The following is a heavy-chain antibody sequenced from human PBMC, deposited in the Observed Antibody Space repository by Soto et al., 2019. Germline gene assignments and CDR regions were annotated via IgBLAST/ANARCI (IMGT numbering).Heavy chain of an antibody. J-gene: IGHJ6*01. Sequence: SQTRSRTRVFPVDSVSSSMVAWNFVRQSPWRGLEWLGRTYYRSRCYSDFAVSVRGRIVIDADTSKNQISLQLNSVTPEDPAVYFCARSEEDSDYYYYGLDVWGQGTTLTGSS. V-gene: IGHV6-1*01. CDR2: TYYRSRCYS. CDR3: ARSEEDSDYYYYGLDV. D-gene: IGHD2-15*01. CDR1: VDSVSSSMVA.